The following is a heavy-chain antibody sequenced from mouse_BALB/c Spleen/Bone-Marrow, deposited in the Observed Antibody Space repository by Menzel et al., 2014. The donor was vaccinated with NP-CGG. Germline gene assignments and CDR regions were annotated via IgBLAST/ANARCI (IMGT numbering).Heavy chain of an antibody. Sequence: VQLQQSGAELVRPGASVKLSRQASGYSFTSYWMNWEKQRPGQGLEWIGMIHLSDSESRLNQKFKDKATLTVDKSSSTAYMQLSSPTSEDSAVYYCTRYDLTTRAFAYWGQGTLVTVSA. CDR2: IHLSDSES. D-gene: IGHD3-3*01. CDR1: GYSFTSYW. V-gene: IGHV1-61*01. J-gene: IGHJ3*01. CDR3: TRYDLTTRAFAY.